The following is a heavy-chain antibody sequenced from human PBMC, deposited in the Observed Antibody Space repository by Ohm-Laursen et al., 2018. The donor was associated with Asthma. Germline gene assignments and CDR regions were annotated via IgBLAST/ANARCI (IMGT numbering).Heavy chain of an antibody. V-gene: IGHV3-66*01. CDR1: GFTFSSYA. CDR3: ARDGIAATPIGWFDP. D-gene: IGHD2-15*01. Sequence: SLGLSCAASGFTFSSYAMSWVRQAPGKGLEWVSAIYSGGSTYYADSVKGRFTISRDNSKNTLYLQMNSLRAEDTAVYYCARDGIAATPIGWFDPWGQGTLVTVS. CDR2: IYSGGST. J-gene: IGHJ5*02.